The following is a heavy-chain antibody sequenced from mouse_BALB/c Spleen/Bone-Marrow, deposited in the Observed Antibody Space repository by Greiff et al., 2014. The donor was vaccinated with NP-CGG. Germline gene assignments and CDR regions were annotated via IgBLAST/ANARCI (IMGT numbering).Heavy chain of an antibody. D-gene: IGHD2-4*01. J-gene: IGHJ3*01. Sequence: EVKLEESGGGLVKSGGSLKLSCAASGFTFNSYGMSWVRQTPEKRLEWVATISGGGSYTFYPDSVKGRFTISRDNAKNNLYLQLSSLRSVDTALYYCARHAYYDQTEVSFVYWGQGTLVTVSA. CDR3: ARHAYYDQTEVSFVY. CDR2: ISGGGSYT. CDR1: GFTFNSYG. V-gene: IGHV5-9-2*01.